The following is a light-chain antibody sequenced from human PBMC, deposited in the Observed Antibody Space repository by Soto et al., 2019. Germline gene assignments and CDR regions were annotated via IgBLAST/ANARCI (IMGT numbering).Light chain of an antibody. CDR1: SSNIGSNT. CDR2: SNN. CDR3: AAWDDSLNGWV. Sequence: QAVVTQPPSASGTPGQRVTISCSGRSSNIGSNTVNWYQQLPGTAPKLLIYSNNQRPSGVPDRFSGSKSGTSASLAISGLQSEDEADYYCAAWDDSLNGWVFGGGTQLTVL. J-gene: IGLJ3*02. V-gene: IGLV1-44*01.